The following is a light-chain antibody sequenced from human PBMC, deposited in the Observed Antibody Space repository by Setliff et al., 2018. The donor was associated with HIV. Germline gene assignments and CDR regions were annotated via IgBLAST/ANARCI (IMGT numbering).Light chain of an antibody. CDR1: SSNNGAGYD. V-gene: IGLV1-40*01. Sequence: QSVLTQPPSVSGATGQRVIISCTGSSSNNGAGYDVHWYQQLPGTAPKLLIYANTNRPSGVPDRFSGSKSDTSASLAITGLQAEDETDYYCQSYDSSLSGYVCGTGTKGTV. CDR3: QSYDSSLSGYV. J-gene: IGLJ1*01. CDR2: ANT.